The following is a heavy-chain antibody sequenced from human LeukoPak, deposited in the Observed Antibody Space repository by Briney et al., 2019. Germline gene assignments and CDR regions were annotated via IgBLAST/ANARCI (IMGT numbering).Heavy chain of an antibody. D-gene: IGHD3-22*01. CDR3: ARTYYYDGSGPFGY. Sequence: GGFLRLSCAASGFSLSSYWMHWVRQAPGKGLAWVSRISTDGSRTNYADSVRGRFTISRDNAKNTLYLQMSSLRAEDTAVYYCARTYYYDGSGPFGYWGQGTLVTVSS. V-gene: IGHV3-74*01. J-gene: IGHJ4*02. CDR1: GFSLSSYW. CDR2: ISTDGSRT.